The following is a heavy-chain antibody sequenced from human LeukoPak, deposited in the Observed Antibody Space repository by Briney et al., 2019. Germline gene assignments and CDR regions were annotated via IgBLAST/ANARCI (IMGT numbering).Heavy chain of an antibody. D-gene: IGHD6-13*01. CDR3: ARRRGWKQQVVYFDY. CDR1: GGSISRYY. V-gene: IGHV4-59*08. Sequence: PSVALPLPCTVSGGSISRYYWSWMRQPPGKGLEWIGYLFHSGIRRYNPSLNSRVTISADATKSQFFLSLNSTTAADTAVYYCARRRGWKQQVVYFDYWGQGTLATVSS. J-gene: IGHJ4*02. CDR2: LFHSGIR.